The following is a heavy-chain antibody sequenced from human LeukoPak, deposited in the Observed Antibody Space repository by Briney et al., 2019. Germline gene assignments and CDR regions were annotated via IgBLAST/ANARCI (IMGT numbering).Heavy chain of an antibody. CDR1: GGSFSGYY. D-gene: IGHD6-6*01. J-gene: IGHJ4*02. V-gene: IGHV4-34*01. CDR3: ASGIAARPNY. CDR2: INHSGST. Sequence: SETLSLTCAVYGGSFSGYYWSWIRQPPGKGLEWIGEINHSGSTNHNPSLKSRVTISVDTSKNQFSLKLSSVTAADTAVYYCASGIAARPNYWGQGTLVTVSS.